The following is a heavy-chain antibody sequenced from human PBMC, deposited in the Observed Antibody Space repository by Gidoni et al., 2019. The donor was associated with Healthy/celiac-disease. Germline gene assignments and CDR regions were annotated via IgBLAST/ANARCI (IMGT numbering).Heavy chain of an antibody. D-gene: IGHD1-26*01. Sequence: EVQLLESVGGLVQPGGSLRLSCAASGFTFRSYAMSWFRQAPGKGLEWVSAISGSGGSTYYADSVKGRFTISRDNSKNTLYLQMNSLRAEDTAVYYCAKDGEVGATQNHFDYWGQGTLVTVSS. J-gene: IGHJ4*02. CDR1: GFTFRSYA. CDR3: AKDGEVGATQNHFDY. CDR2: ISGSGGST. V-gene: IGHV3-23*01.